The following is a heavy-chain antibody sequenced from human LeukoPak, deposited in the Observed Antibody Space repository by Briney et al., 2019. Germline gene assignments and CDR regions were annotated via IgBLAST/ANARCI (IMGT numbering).Heavy chain of an antibody. Sequence: ASVKVSCKASGYTFISYYMHWVRQAPGQGLEWMGIINPSGGSTSYAQKFQGRVTMTRDTSISTAYMELSRLRSDDTAVYYCARDRMQLPGLLGYWGQGTLVTVSS. CDR2: INPSGGST. CDR1: GYTFISYY. V-gene: IGHV1-46*01. CDR3: ARDRMQLPGLLGY. J-gene: IGHJ4*02. D-gene: IGHD5-18*01.